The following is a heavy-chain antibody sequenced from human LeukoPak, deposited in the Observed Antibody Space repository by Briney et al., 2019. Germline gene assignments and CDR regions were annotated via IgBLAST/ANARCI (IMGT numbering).Heavy chain of an antibody. J-gene: IGHJ4*02. CDR2: ISGSGGNT. D-gene: IGHD3-3*01. CDR3: ATARGHDFWSGSIWFDY. Sequence: GSLRLSCAASGFTFSNYAMTWVRQAPGKGLEWVSVISGSGGNTFYADSVKGRFTISRDNSKNTVSLQMSSLRAEDTAVYYCATARGHDFWSGSIWFDYWGQGSLVTVSS. V-gene: IGHV3-23*01. CDR1: GFTFSNYA.